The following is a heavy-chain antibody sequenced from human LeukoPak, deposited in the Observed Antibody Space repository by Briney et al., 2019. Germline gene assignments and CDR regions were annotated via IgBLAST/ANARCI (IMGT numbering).Heavy chain of an antibody. CDR1: GFTSSSYS. V-gene: IGHV3-21*01. CDR3: ARSSVGLGPDY. D-gene: IGHD3/OR15-3a*01. J-gene: IGHJ4*02. Sequence: GGSLRLSCAASGFTSSSYSMNWVRQAPGKGLEWVSSISSSSSYIYYADSVKGRFTISRDNAKNSLYLQMNSLRAEDTAVYYCARSSVGLGPDYWGQGTLVTVSS. CDR2: ISSSSSYI.